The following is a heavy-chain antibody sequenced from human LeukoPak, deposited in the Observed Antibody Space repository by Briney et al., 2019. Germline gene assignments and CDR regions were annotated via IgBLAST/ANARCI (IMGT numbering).Heavy chain of an antibody. J-gene: IGHJ4*02. CDR2: IYTSGST. CDR1: GGSISSYY. V-gene: IGHV4-4*07. CDR3: ARDQYYYDSSGYYLFDY. Sequence: SETLSLTCAVSGGSISSYYWSWIRQPAGKGLEWIGRIYTSGSTNYNPSLKSRVTMSVDTSKNQFSLKLSSVTAADTAVYYCARDQYYYDSSGYYLFDYWGQGTLVTVSS. D-gene: IGHD3-22*01.